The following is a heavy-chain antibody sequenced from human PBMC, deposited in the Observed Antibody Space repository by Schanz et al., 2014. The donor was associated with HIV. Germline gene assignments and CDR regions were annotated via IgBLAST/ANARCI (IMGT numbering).Heavy chain of an antibody. D-gene: IGHD1-26*01. CDR2: IGHEGNDI. V-gene: IGHV3-33*01. J-gene: IGHJ4*02. Sequence: QVQLAESGGGVVRPGRSLRLSCAASGFTFNSYGMHWVRQAPGKGPEWVAVIGHEGNDIHYVDSVAGRFSISRDNSKNTLYLQLGSLRTEDTAVYYCARDLNVGRHFDHWGQGTLVTVSS. CDR1: GFTFNSYG. CDR3: ARDLNVGRHFDH.